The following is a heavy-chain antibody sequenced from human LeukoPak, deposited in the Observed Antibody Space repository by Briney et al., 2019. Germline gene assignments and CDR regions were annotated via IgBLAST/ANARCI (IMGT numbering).Heavy chain of an antibody. CDR2: INTNTGNP. Sequence: GASVKVSCKASGYTFTSYAMNWVRQAPGQGLEWMGWINTNTGNPTCAQGFTGRFVFSLDTSVSTAYLQISSLKAEDTAVYYCASPVWFGELSLIYWGQGTLVTVSS. CDR3: ASPVWFGELSLIY. CDR1: GYTFTSYA. J-gene: IGHJ4*02. V-gene: IGHV7-4-1*02. D-gene: IGHD3-10*01.